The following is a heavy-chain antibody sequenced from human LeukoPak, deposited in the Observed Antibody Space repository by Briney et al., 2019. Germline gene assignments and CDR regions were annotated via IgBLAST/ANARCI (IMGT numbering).Heavy chain of an antibody. CDR2: IKQDGSEK. CDR3: AREPGLGYAFDI. J-gene: IGHJ3*02. V-gene: IGHV3-7*01. D-gene: IGHD3-10*01. CDR1: GFAISNSW. Sequence: GGSLRLSCVVSGFAISNSWMTWVRQAPGKGLEWVANIKQDGSEKHYVDSVRGRFTISRDNVKDLLYLQMNSLRVEDTAVYYCAREPGLGYAFDIWGQGTMVSVSS.